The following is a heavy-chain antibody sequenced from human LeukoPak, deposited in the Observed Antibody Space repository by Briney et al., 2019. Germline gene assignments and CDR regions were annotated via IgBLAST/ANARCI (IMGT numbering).Heavy chain of an antibody. V-gene: IGHV3-30-3*01. CDR1: GFTFSSYA. J-gene: IGHJ5*02. D-gene: IGHD4-17*01. CDR2: ISCDGSNK. CDR3: ARNQPDDYGDYDGWFDP. Sequence: GGSLRLSCAASGFTFSSYAMHWVRQAPGKGLEWVAVISCDGSNKYYADSVKGRFTISRDNSKNTLYLQMNSLRAEDTAVYYCARNQPDDYGDYDGWFDPWGQGTLVTVSS.